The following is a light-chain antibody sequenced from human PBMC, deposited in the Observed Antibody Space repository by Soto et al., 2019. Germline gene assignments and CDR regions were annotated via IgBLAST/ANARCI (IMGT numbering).Light chain of an antibody. CDR3: QQYGNSLWK. CDR1: QSVSSGH. CDR2: GAS. Sequence: DIVLTQSPGTLSLSPGERASLSCRASQSVSSGHLAWYQQKPGQAPRLLIYGASSRATGIPDRFSGSGSGTDFTLTISRLEPEDYAVYYSQQYGNSLWKFGQGTKVDI. J-gene: IGKJ1*01. V-gene: IGKV3-20*01.